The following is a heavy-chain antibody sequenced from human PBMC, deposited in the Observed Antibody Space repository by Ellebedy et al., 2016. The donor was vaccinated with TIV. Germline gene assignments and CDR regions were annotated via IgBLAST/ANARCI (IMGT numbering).Heavy chain of an antibody. Sequence: MPSETLSLTCTVSGGSISNSDYYWNWIRQPPGKGLEWIGSIYYSGSAYYNPSLKSRLTVSVEPSKHQFSLNLSSVTAADTAGYYCARDPALPRGRFDTWGQGTLVTVSS. CDR1: GGSISNSDYY. CDR2: IYYSGSA. V-gene: IGHV4-39*02. J-gene: IGHJ5*02. CDR3: ARDPALPRGRFDT.